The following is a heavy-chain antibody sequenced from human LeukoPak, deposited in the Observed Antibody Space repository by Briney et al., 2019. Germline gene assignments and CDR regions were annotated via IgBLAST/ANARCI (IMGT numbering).Heavy chain of an antibody. CDR2: ISSSGSTI. V-gene: IGHV3-11*01. J-gene: IGHJ3*02. CDR3: AGDLPLLGSHVVVVPAAIRGAFDI. D-gene: IGHD2-2*01. Sequence: GGSLRLSCAASGFTFSDYYMSWIRQAPGKGLEWVSYISSSGSTIYYADSVKGRFTISRDSAKNSLYLQMNSLRAEDTAVYYCAGDLPLLGSHVVVVPAAIRGAFDIWGQGTMVTVSS. CDR1: GFTFSDYY.